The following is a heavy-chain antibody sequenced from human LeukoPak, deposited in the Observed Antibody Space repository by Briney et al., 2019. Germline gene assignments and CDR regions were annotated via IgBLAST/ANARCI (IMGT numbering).Heavy chain of an antibody. J-gene: IGHJ5*02. Sequence: SETLSLTCSVSGDSVSSSPYYWGWIRQPPGKGLEWIGNTFSTSTLYNASLRSRLTILVDTSKNQFSLKLTSATAAGTAIYYCARYKFHNYSAPWGQGTLVVVSS. CDR2: TFSTST. D-gene: IGHD5-24*01. V-gene: IGHV4-61*01. CDR1: GDSVSSSPYY. CDR3: ARYKFHNYSAP.